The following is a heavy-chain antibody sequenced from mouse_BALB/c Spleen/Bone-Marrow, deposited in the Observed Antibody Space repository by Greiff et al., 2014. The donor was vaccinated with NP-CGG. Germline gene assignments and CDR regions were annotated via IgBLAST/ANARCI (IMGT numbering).Heavy chain of an antibody. V-gene: IGHV1-7*01. CDR2: IYPSTGYT. CDR1: GYAFTSYW. CDR3: ARDDYAY. D-gene: IGHD2-4*01. J-gene: IGHJ3*01. Sequence: VQLQQSGAELAKPGASVKMSCKASGYAFTSYWMHWVKQRPGQGLEWIGYIYPSTGYTEHNQKFKDKAIMTADKSSSTAYMQLGSLTSEDSAVYYCARDDYAYWGQGTLVTVSA.